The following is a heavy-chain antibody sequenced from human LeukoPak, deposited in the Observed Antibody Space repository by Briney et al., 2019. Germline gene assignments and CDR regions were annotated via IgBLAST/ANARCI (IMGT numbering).Heavy chain of an antibody. CDR1: GFTFSSYG. CDR3: ARPSLDYVYYYYGMDV. V-gene: IGHV3-30*03. J-gene: IGHJ6*02. D-gene: IGHD4-17*01. Sequence: GRSLRLSCAASGFTFSSYGMHWVRQAPGKGLEWVAVISYDGSTKYYVDSVKGRFTISRDNSKNTLYLQMNSLRVEDTAVYYCARPSLDYVYYYYGMDVWGQGTTVTVSS. CDR2: ISYDGSTK.